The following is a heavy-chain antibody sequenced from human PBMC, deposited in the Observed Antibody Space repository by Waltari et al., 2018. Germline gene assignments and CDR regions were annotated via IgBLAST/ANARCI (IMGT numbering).Heavy chain of an antibody. D-gene: IGHD5-18*01. Sequence: QVQLQESGPGLVKPSETLSLTCTVSGGSISRYYWRWIRQPAGKGLEWIGRIYTSGSTNYNPSLKSRVTMSVDTSKNQFSLKLSSVTAADTAVYYCARDPKDTAIPYAFDIWGQGTMVTVSS. CDR3: ARDPKDTAIPYAFDI. V-gene: IGHV4-4*07. CDR2: IYTSGST. CDR1: GGSISRYY. J-gene: IGHJ3*02.